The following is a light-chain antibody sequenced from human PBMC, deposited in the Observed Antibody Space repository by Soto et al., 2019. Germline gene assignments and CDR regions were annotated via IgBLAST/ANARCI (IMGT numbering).Light chain of an antibody. CDR2: YDS. Sequence: SYELTQPPSVSVAPGKTARITCGGNNIGSKSVHWYQQKPGQAPVLVIYYDSDRPSGIPERFSGSNSGNTATLTISRVEAGDEADYYCQVWDSISDHNWVFGGGTKLTVL. CDR3: QVWDSISDHNWV. V-gene: IGLV3-21*04. CDR1: NIGSKS. J-gene: IGLJ3*02.